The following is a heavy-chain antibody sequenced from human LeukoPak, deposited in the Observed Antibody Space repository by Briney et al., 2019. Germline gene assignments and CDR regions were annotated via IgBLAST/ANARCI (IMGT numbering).Heavy chain of an antibody. CDR2: IRSKANSYAT. D-gene: IGHD6-13*01. J-gene: IGHJ4*02. V-gene: IGHV3-73*01. CDR3: TRPISIAAAEKNDY. Sequence: GSLRLSCAASGFTFSGSAMHWVRQASGKGLEWVGRIRSKANSYATAYAASVKCRFTISRDDSKNTAYLQMNSLKTEDTAVYYCTRPISIAAAEKNDYWGQGTLVTVSS. CDR1: GFTFSGSA.